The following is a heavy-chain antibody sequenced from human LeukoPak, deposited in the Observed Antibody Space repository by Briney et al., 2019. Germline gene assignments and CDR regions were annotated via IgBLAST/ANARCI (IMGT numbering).Heavy chain of an antibody. CDR1: GGSISSSSYY. Sequence: PSETLSLTCTVSGGSISSSSYYWGWIRQPPGKGLEWIGYIYYSGSTNYNPSLKSRVTISVDTSKNQFSLKLSSVTAADTAVYYCARDQSRSGYYYYYYGMDVWGQGTTVTVSS. V-gene: IGHV4-61*01. J-gene: IGHJ6*02. D-gene: IGHD3-22*01. CDR3: ARDQSRSGYYYYYYGMDV. CDR2: IYYSGST.